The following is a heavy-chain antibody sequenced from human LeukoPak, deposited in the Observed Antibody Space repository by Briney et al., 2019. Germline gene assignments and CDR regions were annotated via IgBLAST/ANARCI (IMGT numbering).Heavy chain of an antibody. CDR3: ARGVAAAGIYYYYYYMDV. CDR1: GYTFTSYD. J-gene: IGHJ6*03. CDR2: MNPNSGNT. D-gene: IGHD6-13*01. Sequence: ASVKVSCKASGYTFTSYDINWVRQATGQGLEWMGWMNPNSGNTGYAQKFQGRVTMTRNTSISTAYMELSSLRSEDTAVYYCARGVAAAGIYYYYYYMDVWGKGTTVTISS. V-gene: IGHV1-8*01.